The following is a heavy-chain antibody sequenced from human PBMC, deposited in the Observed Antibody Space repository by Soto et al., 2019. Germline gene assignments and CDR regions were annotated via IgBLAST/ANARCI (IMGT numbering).Heavy chain of an antibody. CDR3: ARGAVAAGDFDY. V-gene: IGHV3-33*01. D-gene: IGHD2-15*01. Sequence: GGSLRLSCSASGSSFRTHGMHWVRQAPGKGLEWVAVIWGDGSKKYYSDSVKGRFTISKDNSKNTLFLQMNTLRAEDTAVYYCARGAVAAGDFDYWGQGTLVTVSS. CDR2: IWGDGSKK. J-gene: IGHJ4*02. CDR1: GSSFRTHG.